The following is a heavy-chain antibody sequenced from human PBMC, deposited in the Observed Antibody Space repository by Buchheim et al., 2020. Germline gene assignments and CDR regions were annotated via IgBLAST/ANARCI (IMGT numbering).Heavy chain of an antibody. Sequence: QVQLVQSGAEVKKPGASVKVSCKASGYTFTSYYMHWVRQAPGQGLEWMGIINPSGGSTSYAQKFQGRVTMTRNTSTSTVSMELSSLRSEDTAVYYCARGTIVVVAATHWDDGMDVWGQGTT. D-gene: IGHD2-15*01. V-gene: IGHV1-46*01. CDR2: INPSGGST. CDR1: GYTFTSYY. CDR3: ARGTIVVVAATHWDDGMDV. J-gene: IGHJ6*02.